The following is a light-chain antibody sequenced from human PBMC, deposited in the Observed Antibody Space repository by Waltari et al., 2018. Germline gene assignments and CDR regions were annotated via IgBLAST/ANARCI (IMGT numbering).Light chain of an antibody. CDR3: QQYNSYLWT. CDR1: QSISNC. CDR2: KAS. J-gene: IGKJ1*01. Sequence: DIQMTQSPSTLSASVGDSVTITCRASQSISNCLAWYQQKPGKAPKLLIYKASSLESGVPSRFSGSGSGTEVTLTISSLQPDDYATYYCQQYNSYLWTFGQGTKVEIK. V-gene: IGKV1-5*03.